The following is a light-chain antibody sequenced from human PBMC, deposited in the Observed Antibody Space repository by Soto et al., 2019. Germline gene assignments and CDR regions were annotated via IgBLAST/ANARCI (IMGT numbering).Light chain of an antibody. CDR2: GNS. CDR1: NSNIGAGYD. CDR3: QSYDSSLSGYYV. J-gene: IGLJ1*01. V-gene: IGLV1-40*01. Sequence: QSVLTQPPSVSGAPGQRVTISCTGSNSNIGAGYDVHWYQHLPGTAPKLLIYGNSNRPSGVPDRFSGSKSGTSASLAITGLQADDEADYYCQSYDSSLSGYYVIGTGTKVTV.